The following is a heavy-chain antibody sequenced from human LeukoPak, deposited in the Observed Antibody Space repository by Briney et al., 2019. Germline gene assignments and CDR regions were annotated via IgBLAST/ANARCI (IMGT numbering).Heavy chain of an antibody. D-gene: IGHD3-10*01. V-gene: IGHV4-34*01. CDR3: ASLSGMDV. J-gene: IGHJ6*04. CDR1: GGSFSGYY. CDR2: INHSGST. Sequence: PSETLSLTCAVYGGSFSGYYWSWIRQPPGKGLEWIGEINHSGSTNYNPSLKSRVTISVDTSKNQFSLKLSSVTAADTAVYYCASLSGMDVWGKGTTVTISS.